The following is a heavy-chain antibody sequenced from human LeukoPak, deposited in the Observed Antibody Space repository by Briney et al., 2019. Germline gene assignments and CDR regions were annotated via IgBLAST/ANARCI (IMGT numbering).Heavy chain of an antibody. CDR2: IYYSGTT. D-gene: IGHD5-24*01. CDR1: GGSIRSGDYY. Sequence: KSSQTLSLTCTVSGGSIRSGDYYWSWIRQPPGKGLEWIGYIYYSGTTYYNPSLKSRVTISVDTSKNQFSLKVPSVTAADTAVYYCVRDRRDGYNFYNWFDPWGQGILVTVSS. J-gene: IGHJ5*02. V-gene: IGHV4-30-4*01. CDR3: VRDRRDGYNFYNWFDP.